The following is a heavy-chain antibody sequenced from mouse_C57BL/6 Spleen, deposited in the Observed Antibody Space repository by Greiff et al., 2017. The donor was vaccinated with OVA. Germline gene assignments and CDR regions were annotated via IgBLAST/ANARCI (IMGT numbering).Heavy chain of an antibody. J-gene: IGHJ3*01. V-gene: IGHV1-4*01. CDR1: GYTFTSYT. CDR3: APIYYDYFFAY. Sequence: QVQLKQSGAELARPGASVKMSCKASGYTFTSYTMHWVKQRPGQGLEWIGYINPSSGYTKYNQKFKDKATLTADKSSSTAYMQLSSLTSEDSAVYYCAPIYYDYFFAYWGQGTLVTVSA. D-gene: IGHD2-4*01. CDR2: INPSSGYT.